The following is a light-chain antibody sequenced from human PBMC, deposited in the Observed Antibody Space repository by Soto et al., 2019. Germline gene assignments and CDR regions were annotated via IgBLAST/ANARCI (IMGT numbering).Light chain of an antibody. CDR3: QHQLT. V-gene: IGKV3-15*01. CDR2: GAS. Sequence: EVVMTQSPATLSVSPGERATLSCRASQSLSSNLAWYQQKPGQAPRLLIYGASTRAAGIPARFSGSGSGTEFTLTIRSLQSEDFAVYYCQHQLTFGGGTKIEIK. J-gene: IGKJ4*01. CDR1: QSLSSN.